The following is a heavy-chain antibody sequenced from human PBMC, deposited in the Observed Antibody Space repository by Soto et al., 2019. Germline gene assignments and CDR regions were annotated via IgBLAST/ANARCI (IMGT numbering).Heavy chain of an antibody. J-gene: IGHJ2*01. CDR2: IYWDDDK. V-gene: IGHV2-5*02. CDR1: GFSLTTYGAG. CDR3: APAKIFYFGWDFDI. D-gene: IGHD2-8*01. Sequence: QITLKESGPTLVKPTQTLTLTCTFSGFSLTTYGAGVGWIRQPPGKAPEWLALIYWDDDKRYSPSLKNRLTITKDTSKNQVVLTLTNMDPVDTATYYCAPAKIFYFGWDFDIWGPGTLVTASS.